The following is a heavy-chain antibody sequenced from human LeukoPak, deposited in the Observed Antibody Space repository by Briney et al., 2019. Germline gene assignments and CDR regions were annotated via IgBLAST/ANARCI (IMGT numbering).Heavy chain of an antibody. Sequence: GGSLRLSCAASGVPFSSLTMSWIRQSPGKGLEWVSGLTGNGGRTFYADSVKGRFTISRDNSKNTVFLQVHSLRTEDTAIYYCAMTLAGVLDSFDSWGQGTLVTVSS. CDR1: GVPFSSLT. CDR2: LTGNGGRT. D-gene: IGHD1-1*01. J-gene: IGHJ4*02. V-gene: IGHV3-23*01. CDR3: AMTLAGVLDSFDS.